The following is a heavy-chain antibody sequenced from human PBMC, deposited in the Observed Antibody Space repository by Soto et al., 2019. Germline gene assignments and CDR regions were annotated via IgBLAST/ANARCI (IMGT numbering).Heavy chain of an antibody. J-gene: IGHJ5*02. CDR3: AHSSPYYDFWSARWKKWFDP. V-gene: IGHV2-5*02. CDR1: GFSLPTSGVA. Sequence: SGPTLVNPTQTLTLTCTFSGFSLPTSGVAVGWIRQPPGKALEWLALIFWDDDKRYSPSLKSRLTITKDTSKNQVVLTMTNMNPVDTATYYCAHSSPYYDFWSARWKKWFDPWGQGTLVTVSS. D-gene: IGHD3-3*01. CDR2: IFWDDDK.